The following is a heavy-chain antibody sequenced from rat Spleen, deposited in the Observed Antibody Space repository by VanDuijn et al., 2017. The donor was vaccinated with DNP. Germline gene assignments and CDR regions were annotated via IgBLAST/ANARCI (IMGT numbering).Heavy chain of an antibody. Sequence: EVQLVESGGGLVQPGRSLKLSCVASGFTFNNYWMTWIRQVPGKGLEWVASITSSGGSTYYPDSVKGRFTISRDNAKNTLYLQMNSLRSEDTATYYCARDMNYYSGPYWGQGVMVTVSS. D-gene: IGHD1-1*01. CDR3: ARDMNYYSGPY. V-gene: IGHV5-31*01. J-gene: IGHJ2*01. CDR2: ITSSGGST. CDR1: GFTFNNYW.